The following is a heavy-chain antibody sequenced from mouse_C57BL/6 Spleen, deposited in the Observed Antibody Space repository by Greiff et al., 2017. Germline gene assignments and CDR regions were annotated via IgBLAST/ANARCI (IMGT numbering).Heavy chain of an antibody. J-gene: IGHJ1*03. CDR2: INPGSGGT. V-gene: IGHV1-54*01. CDR1: GYAFTNYL. Sequence: QVQLQQSGAELVRPGTSVKVSCKASGYAFTNYLIEWVKQRPGQGLEWIGVINPGSGGTNYNEKFKGKATLTADKSSSTAYMQLSSLTSEDSAVYFCARAAPSYYSKPWYFDVWGTGTTVTVAS. D-gene: IGHD2-5*01. CDR3: ARAAPSYYSKPWYFDV.